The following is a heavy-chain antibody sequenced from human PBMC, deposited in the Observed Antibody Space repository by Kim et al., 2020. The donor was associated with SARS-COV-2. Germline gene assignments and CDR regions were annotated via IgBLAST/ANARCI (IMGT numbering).Heavy chain of an antibody. D-gene: IGHD6-19*01. V-gene: IGHV3-21*01. Sequence: DAVKGPLTIARDNAKTQMYRQMNSLRAEDTAVYYCAREGGGSSGWSWFDPWGQGTLVTVSS. CDR3: AREGGGSSGWSWFDP. J-gene: IGHJ5*02.